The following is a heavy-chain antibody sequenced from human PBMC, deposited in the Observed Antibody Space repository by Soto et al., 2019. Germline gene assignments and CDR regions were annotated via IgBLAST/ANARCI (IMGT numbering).Heavy chain of an antibody. CDR1: GFPFSNYA. D-gene: IGHD4-17*01. J-gene: IGHJ4*02. CDR3: AKIPIMTTVTHYFDY. V-gene: IGHV3-23*01. CDR2: INGGAGST. Sequence: EVQLLVSGGGLAQPGGSLRLSCAASGFPFSNYAMSWVRQAPGKGLEWVSTINGGAGSTYYADSVKGRFTISRDDSKNTLYLQMNSLRAEDTAVYYCAKIPIMTTVTHYFDYWGQGTLVTVSS.